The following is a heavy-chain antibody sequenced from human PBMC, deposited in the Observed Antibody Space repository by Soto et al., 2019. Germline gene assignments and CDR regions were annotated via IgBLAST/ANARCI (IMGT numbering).Heavy chain of an antibody. CDR1: GGTFSSYT. Sequence: QVQLVQSGAEVKKPGSSVKVSCKASGGTFSSYTISWVRQAPGQGLEWMGRIIPILGIANYAQKFQGRVTITADTSTSTAYMEVSSQRSEDTAVYYCAGDGRSGWVYYGMYVWGQGTTVTVSS. CDR2: IIPILGIA. D-gene: IGHD6-19*01. CDR3: AGDGRSGWVYYGMYV. V-gene: IGHV1-69*02. J-gene: IGHJ6*02.